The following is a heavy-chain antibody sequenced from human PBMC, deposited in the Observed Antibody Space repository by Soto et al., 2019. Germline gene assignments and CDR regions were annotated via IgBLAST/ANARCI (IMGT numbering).Heavy chain of an antibody. Sequence: QVPLVQSGAEVKKPGASVKVSCKASGYTFTGYYMHWVRQAPGQGLEWMGWINPNSGGTNYAQKFQGRVTMTRDTSISTAYMELSRLRSDDTAVYYCARVSITIFGVVSRYYYYGMDVWGQGTTVTVSS. J-gene: IGHJ6*02. CDR1: GYTFTGYY. V-gene: IGHV1-2*02. D-gene: IGHD3-3*01. CDR2: INPNSGGT. CDR3: ARVSITIFGVVSRYYYYGMDV.